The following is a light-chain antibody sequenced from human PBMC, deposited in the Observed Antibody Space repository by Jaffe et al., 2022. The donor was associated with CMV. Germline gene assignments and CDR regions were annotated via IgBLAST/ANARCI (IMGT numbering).Light chain of an antibody. CDR1: KSNVESYD. Sequence: QSVLTQPPSVSAAPGQRVTISCSGSKSNVESYDVSWYQQLPGTAPKLLIFENNRRPLGIPDRFSGSKSGTSATLAITGLQTGDEADYYCGTWDRSLTAKVFGGGTKLTVL. CDR2: ENN. J-gene: IGLJ3*02. V-gene: IGLV1-51*02. CDR3: GTWDRSLTAKV.